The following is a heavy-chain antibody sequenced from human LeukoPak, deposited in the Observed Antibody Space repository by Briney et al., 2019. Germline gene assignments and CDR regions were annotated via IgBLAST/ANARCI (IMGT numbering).Heavy chain of an antibody. J-gene: IGHJ3*02. V-gene: IGHV4-59*08. CDR3: ANTGRADAFDI. CDR1: GGSFSGYY. Sequence: SETLSLTCAVYGGSFSGYYWSWIRQPPGKGLEWIGYIYYSGSTNYNPSLKSRVTISVDTSKNQFSLKLSSVTAADTAVYYCANTGRADAFDIWGQGTMVTVSS. D-gene: IGHD2-8*02. CDR2: IYYSGST.